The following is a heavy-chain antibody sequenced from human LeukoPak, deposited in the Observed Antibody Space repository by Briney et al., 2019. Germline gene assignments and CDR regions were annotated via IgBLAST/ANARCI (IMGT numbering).Heavy chain of an antibody. V-gene: IGHV3-23*01. J-gene: IGHJ3*02. CDR2: ISGSGGST. D-gene: IGHD3-16*02. CDR1: GFTFSSYA. CDR3: ASAMYHDYVWGSYRDAFDI. Sequence: GGSLRLSCAASGFTFSSYAMSWVRQAPGKGLEWVSAISGSGGSTYYADSVKGRFTISRDNSKNTLYLQMNSLRAEDTAVYYCASAMYHDYVWGSYRDAFDIWGQGTMVTVSS.